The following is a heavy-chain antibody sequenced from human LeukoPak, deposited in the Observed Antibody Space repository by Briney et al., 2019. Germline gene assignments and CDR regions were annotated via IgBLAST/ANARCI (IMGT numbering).Heavy chain of an antibody. Sequence: PGGSLRLSCAASGFTFSSYSMNWVRQAPGEGLEWVSSISSSSSYIYYADSVKGRFTISRDNAKNSLYQQMNSLRAEDTAVYHCARDSRMDMVRGIYWGQGTLVTVSS. D-gene: IGHD3-10*01. CDR2: ISSSSSYI. V-gene: IGHV3-21*01. CDR3: ARDSRMDMVRGIY. J-gene: IGHJ4*02. CDR1: GFTFSSYS.